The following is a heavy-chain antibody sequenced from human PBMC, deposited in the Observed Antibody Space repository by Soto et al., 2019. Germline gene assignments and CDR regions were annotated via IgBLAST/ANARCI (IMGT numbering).Heavy chain of an antibody. Sequence: ASVKASCEASGYTFTSYAMHWVRQAPGQRLEWMGWINAGNGNTKYSQKLQGRVTITRDTSASTAYMELSSLRSEDTAVYYCARGVAGPLHWFDPWGQGTLVTVSS. J-gene: IGHJ5*02. V-gene: IGHV1-3*01. CDR2: INAGNGNT. CDR3: ARGVAGPLHWFDP. D-gene: IGHD6-19*01. CDR1: GYTFTSYA.